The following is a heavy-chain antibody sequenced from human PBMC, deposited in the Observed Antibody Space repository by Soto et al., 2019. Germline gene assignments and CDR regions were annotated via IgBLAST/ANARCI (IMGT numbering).Heavy chain of an antibody. CDR3: AKCRSGTRSVFDI. V-gene: IGHV3-23*01. D-gene: IGHD1-26*01. J-gene: IGHJ3*02. CDR2: IRGSGGTT. CDR1: GFTFRNYV. Sequence: LRLSCAASGFTFRNYVMSWVRQAPGKGLEWVAAIRGSGGTTYYADFVQGRFTISRDNSKNTLYLQMDSLRAEDTAVYYCAKCRSGTRSVFDIWGQGTTVTVSS.